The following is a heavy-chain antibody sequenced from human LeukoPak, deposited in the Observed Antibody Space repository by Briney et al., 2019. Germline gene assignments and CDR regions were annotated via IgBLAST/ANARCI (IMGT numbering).Heavy chain of an antibody. D-gene: IGHD3/OR15-3a*01. CDR1: GFTFSSYG. CDR3: AKPLGTSSHPNDNYYMDV. Sequence: GGSLRLSCAASGFTFSSYGMHWVRQAPGKGLEWVAFIRYDGSNKYYADSVKGRFTISRDNSKNTLYLQMNSLRAEDTAVYYCAKPLGTSSHPNDNYYMDVWGKGTTVTVSS. CDR2: IRYDGSNK. V-gene: IGHV3-30*02. J-gene: IGHJ6*03.